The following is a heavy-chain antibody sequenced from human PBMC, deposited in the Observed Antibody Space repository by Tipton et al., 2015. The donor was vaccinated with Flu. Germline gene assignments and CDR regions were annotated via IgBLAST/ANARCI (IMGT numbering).Heavy chain of an antibody. CDR2: VSGGGGTR. CDR1: GFTFSRYA. D-gene: IGHD3-10*01. V-gene: IGHV3-23*01. Sequence: SLRLSCAASGFTFSRYAMSWVRQAPGKGLEWVSAVSGGGGTRYFADSVKGRFTISRDNIKNTLFLQMNSLRAEDTAVYFCARSTYYYGSGTSDYWGQGTLVTVSS. J-gene: IGHJ4*02. CDR3: ARSTYYYGSGTSDY.